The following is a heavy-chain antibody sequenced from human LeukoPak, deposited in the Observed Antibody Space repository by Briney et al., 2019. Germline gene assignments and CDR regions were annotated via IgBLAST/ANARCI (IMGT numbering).Heavy chain of an antibody. CDR1: GFTFSPYW. D-gene: IGHD2-15*01. CDR2: INTDASST. CDR3: ARALPAFNF. J-gene: IGHJ3*01. Sequence: PGGSLRLSWAASGFTFSPYWMHWVRQAPGKGLVWVSRINTDASSTNYADSVKGRFTISRDNAKNTLYLQMNSLRAEDTAVYYCARALPAFNFWGQGTMVTVSS. V-gene: IGHV3-74*01.